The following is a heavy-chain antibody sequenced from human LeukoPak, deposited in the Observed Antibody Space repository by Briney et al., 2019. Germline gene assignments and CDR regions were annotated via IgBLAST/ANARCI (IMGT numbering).Heavy chain of an antibody. Sequence: RGSLRPSCTVAGFTFSNSAMHWVSQAPGKGLEWVAVISNGGSNQEYADSVKGRFTISRDNSKNTLYLQMDSLKAEDTAVYYCARGELGDCSGGSCYFDYWGQGTLVTVSS. CDR2: ISNGGSNQ. V-gene: IGHV3-30-3*01. CDR1: GFTFSNSA. CDR3: ARGELGDCSGGSCYFDY. J-gene: IGHJ4*02. D-gene: IGHD2-15*01.